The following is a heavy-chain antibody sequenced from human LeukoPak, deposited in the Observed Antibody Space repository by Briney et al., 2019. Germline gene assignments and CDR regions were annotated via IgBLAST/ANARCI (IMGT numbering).Heavy chain of an antibody. Sequence: GGSLRLSCAGSGFTFSSYTMNWVRQTTGKGLEWIASISPTAVSTFHADSVKGRFTISRDNGRKSVYLQMYGLRAEDTAVYFCARDFLGESGAGGYWGQGILVTVSS. J-gene: IGHJ4*02. V-gene: IGHV3-21*01. CDR1: GFTFSSYT. CDR3: ARDFLGESGAGGY. CDR2: ISPTAVST. D-gene: IGHD3-10*01.